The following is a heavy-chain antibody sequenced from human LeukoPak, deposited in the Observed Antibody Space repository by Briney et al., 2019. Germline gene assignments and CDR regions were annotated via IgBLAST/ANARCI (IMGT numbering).Heavy chain of an antibody. Sequence: SETLSLTCTVSGGSISSSSYYWGWIRQPPGKGLEWIGSIYYSGSTYYNPSLKSRVTISVDTSKNQFSLKLSSVTAADTAVYYCARLLTTPSYYFDYWGQGTLVTVSS. CDR1: GGSISSSSYY. J-gene: IGHJ4*02. CDR3: ARLLTTPSYYFDY. D-gene: IGHD4-11*01. CDR2: IYYSGST. V-gene: IGHV4-39*01.